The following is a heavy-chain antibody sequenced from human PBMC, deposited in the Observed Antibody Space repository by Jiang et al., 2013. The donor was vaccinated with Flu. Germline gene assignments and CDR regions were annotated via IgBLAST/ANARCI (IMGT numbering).Heavy chain of an antibody. J-gene: IGHJ6*03. D-gene: IGHD3-22*01. CDR2: IYYTGNT. Sequence: KGLEWIGYIYYTGNTYYNPSLKSRVTISVDTSKNQFSLKLTSVTAADTAVYYCARVSSGSISYNYYCMDVWGKGTTVIVS. V-gene: IGHV4-30-4*01. CDR3: ARVSSGSISYNYYCMDV.